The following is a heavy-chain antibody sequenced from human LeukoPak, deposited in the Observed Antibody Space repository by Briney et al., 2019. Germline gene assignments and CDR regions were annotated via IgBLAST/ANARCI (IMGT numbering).Heavy chain of an antibody. J-gene: IGHJ5*02. CDR1: GGSISSSSYY. Sequence: SETLSLTCTVSGGSISSSSYYWGWIRQPPGKGLEWIGEINHSGSTNYNPSLKSRVTISVDTSKNQFSLELSSVTAADTAVYYCARGRSLFGVVIIRGRFDPWGQGTLVTVS. D-gene: IGHD3-3*01. CDR3: ARGRSLFGVVIIRGRFDP. CDR2: INHSGST. V-gene: IGHV4-39*07.